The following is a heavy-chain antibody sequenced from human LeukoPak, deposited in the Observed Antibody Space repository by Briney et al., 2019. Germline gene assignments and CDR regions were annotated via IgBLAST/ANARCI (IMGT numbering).Heavy chain of an antibody. CDR2: ISSSSYN. CDR1: GFTFSSYS. V-gene: IGHV3-21*01. Sequence: GGSLRLSCAASGFTFSSYSMNWVRQAPGKGLEWVSSISSSSYNYYADSVKGRFTISRDNAKNSLYLQMNSLRAEDTAVYYCAGAPAPPTYSGSYQGYYYYYYYYMDVWGKGTTVTVSS. D-gene: IGHD1-26*01. CDR3: AGAPAPPTYSGSYQGYYYYYYYYMDV. J-gene: IGHJ6*03.